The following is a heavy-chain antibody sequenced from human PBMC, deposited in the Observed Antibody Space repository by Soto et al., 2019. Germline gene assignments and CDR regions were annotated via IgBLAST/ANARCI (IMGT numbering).Heavy chain of an antibody. J-gene: IGHJ3*02. D-gene: IGHD3-22*01. CDR3: ARGGSYYYDSSDGDAFDI. CDR2: IYYNGNS. V-gene: IGHV4-59*01. CDR1: GASISSYY. Sequence: SETLSLTCTVSGASISSYYWSWIRQPPGKGLEWIGYIYYNGNSNYKPSLKSRVTISVDTSKNQFSLKLSSVTAADTAVYYCARGGSYYYDSSDGDAFDIWGQGTMVTVSS.